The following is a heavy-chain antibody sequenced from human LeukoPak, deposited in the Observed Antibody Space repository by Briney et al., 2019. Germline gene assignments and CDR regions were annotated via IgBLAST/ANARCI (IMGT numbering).Heavy chain of an antibody. V-gene: IGHV3-7*01. Sequence: GGSLRLSCAASGFTFSSYWMSWVRQAPGKGLEWVANIKQDGSEKYYVDSVKGRFTISRDNAKNSLYLQMNSLRAEDTAVYYCARDLYDFWSGLAHYWGQGTLVTVSS. J-gene: IGHJ4*02. CDR2: IKQDGSEK. CDR1: GFTFSSYW. CDR3: ARDLYDFWSGLAHY. D-gene: IGHD3-3*01.